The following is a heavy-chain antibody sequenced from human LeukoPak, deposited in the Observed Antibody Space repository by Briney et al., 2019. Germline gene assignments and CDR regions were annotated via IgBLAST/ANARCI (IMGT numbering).Heavy chain of an antibody. V-gene: IGHV4-34*01. CDR3: ARGIVVVTAAKVDYFDY. CDR2: INHSRST. D-gene: IGHD2-2*01. J-gene: IGHJ4*02. CDR1: GGSFSGYY. Sequence: SETLSLTCAVYGGSFSGYYWSWIRQPPGKGLEWIGEINHSRSTNYNPSLKSRVTISVDTSKNQFSLKLSSVTAADTAVYYCARGIVVVTAAKVDYFDYWGQRTLVTVSS.